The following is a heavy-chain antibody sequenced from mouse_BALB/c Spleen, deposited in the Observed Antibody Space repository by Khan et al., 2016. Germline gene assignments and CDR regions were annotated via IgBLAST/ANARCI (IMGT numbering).Heavy chain of an antibody. CDR3: ARTYGWTY. CDR1: GFTFSNYA. CDR2: ISSGGST. D-gene: IGHD1-1*01. Sequence: EVALVESGGGLVKPGGSLKLSCAASGFTFSNYAMSWVRQTPEKRLVWVASISSGGSTYYPASVKGRFTISSDNARNILYLQMSSLRSEDTAMYEGARTYGWTYWGQGTLVTVST. V-gene: IGHV5-6-5*01. J-gene: IGHJ3*01.